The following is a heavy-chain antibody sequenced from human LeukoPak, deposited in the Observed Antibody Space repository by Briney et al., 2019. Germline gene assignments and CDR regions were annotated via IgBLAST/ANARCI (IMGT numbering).Heavy chain of an antibody. CDR2: IIPILGIA. V-gene: IGHV1-69*02. CDR3: AXVRGXXXMSLXXSYGRSKYYMXX. D-gene: IGHD5-18*01. Sequence: ASVKVSCKASGGTFSSYTISWVRQAPGQGLEWMGRIIPILGIANYAQKFQGRVTITADKSTSTAYMELSSLRSEDTAVYYFAXVRGXXXMSLXXSYGRSKYYMXXXGKXTXVTXXS. J-gene: IGHJ6*03. CDR1: GGTFSSYT.